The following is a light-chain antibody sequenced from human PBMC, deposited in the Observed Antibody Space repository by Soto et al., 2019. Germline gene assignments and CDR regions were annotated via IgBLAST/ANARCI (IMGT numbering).Light chain of an antibody. CDR2: GSS. Sequence: EIVMTQSPATLSVSPGESATLSCRASQSVSRKLVWYQQKPGQAPRLLFYGSSTKATGIPARFSGSGSGTEFTLTINSLLSEDFAIYYCQQYNNWPPKFGQGTKVDIK. V-gene: IGKV3-15*01. CDR1: QSVSRK. CDR3: QQYNNWPPK. J-gene: IGKJ1*01.